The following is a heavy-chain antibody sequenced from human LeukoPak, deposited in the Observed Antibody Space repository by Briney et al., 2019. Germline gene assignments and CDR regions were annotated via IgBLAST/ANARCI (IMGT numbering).Heavy chain of an antibody. D-gene: IGHD2-2*02. Sequence: PGGSLRLSCAASGFTFSSYSMNWVRQAPGKGLEWVSSISSSSSYIYYADSVKGRFTISRDNAKNSLYLQMNSLRAEDTAVYYCARGRLDIVVVPAAILPYYYYGMDVWGQGTTVTVSS. CDR2: ISSSSSYI. CDR3: ARGRLDIVVVPAAILPYYYYGMDV. V-gene: IGHV3-21*01. CDR1: GFTFSSYS. J-gene: IGHJ6*02.